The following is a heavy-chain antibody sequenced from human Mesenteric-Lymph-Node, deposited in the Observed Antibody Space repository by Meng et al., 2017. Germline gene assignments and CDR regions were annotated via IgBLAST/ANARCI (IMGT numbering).Heavy chain of an antibody. CDR2: IYYSGST. CDR3: ARGQRSYSGSYPEWFDP. Sequence: QVQLQDAGPGLVQPSHTLSLTCTVSGGSISSGDYYWSWIRQPPGKGLEWIGCIYYSGSTYYNPSLKGRVTISVDTSKNQFSLNLSSVTAADTAVYYCARGQRSYSGSYPEWFDPWGQGTLVTVSS. V-gene: IGHV4-30-4*01. D-gene: IGHD1-26*01. J-gene: IGHJ5*02. CDR1: GGSISSGDYY.